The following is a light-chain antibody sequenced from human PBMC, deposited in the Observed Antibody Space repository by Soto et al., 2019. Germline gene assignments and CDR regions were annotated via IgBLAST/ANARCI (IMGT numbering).Light chain of an antibody. Sequence: QSVLTQPPSASGTPGQRVTISCSGSSSNIGSNTVNWYQQLPGTAPKLLIYSNNQRPSGVPDRFSGSKSGTSASLAISGLQSEDEAVYFCCTYAGHVPKFGGGTKVTVL. V-gene: IGLV1-44*01. J-gene: IGLJ3*02. CDR1: SSNIGSNT. CDR2: SNN. CDR3: CTYAGHVPK.